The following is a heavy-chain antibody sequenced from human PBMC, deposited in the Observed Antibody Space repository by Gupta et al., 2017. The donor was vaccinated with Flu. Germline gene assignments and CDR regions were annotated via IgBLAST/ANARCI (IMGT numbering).Heavy chain of an antibody. V-gene: IGHV3-11*01. CDR1: GFSFSDYY. CDR3: ARLAGRGVYYGMDV. D-gene: IGHD3-16*01. Sequence: QVMVVESGGGLVKPGGSLRLSCEVSGFSFSDYYMTWVRQAPGKGLEWISYISGSGTIKYYAGSVKGRFTVSRDSAKNSVYLQMSSVRAEDTAVYYCARLAGRGVYYGMDVWGQGTTVTVSS. CDR2: ISGSGTIK. J-gene: IGHJ6*02.